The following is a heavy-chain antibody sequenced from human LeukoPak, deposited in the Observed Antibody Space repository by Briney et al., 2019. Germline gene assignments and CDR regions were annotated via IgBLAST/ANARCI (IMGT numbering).Heavy chain of an antibody. V-gene: IGHV3-33*06. CDR3: AKDGAASTYFDN. CDR2: MWYDGSTK. D-gene: IGHD4/OR15-4a*01. CDR1: GFTFSSYG. J-gene: IGHJ4*02. Sequence: GGSLRLSCAASGFTFSSYGVHWVRQAPGKGLEWVAVMWYDGSTKYYADSVKGRFTISRDNSKNTLYLQMDSLRAEDTAVYYCAKDGAASTYFDNWGLGTLVTVSS.